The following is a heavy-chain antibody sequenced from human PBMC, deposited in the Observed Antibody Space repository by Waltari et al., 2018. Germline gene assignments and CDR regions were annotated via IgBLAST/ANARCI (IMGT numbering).Heavy chain of an antibody. CDR1: GYSFTSYW. CDR2: IYPGDSDT. D-gene: IGHD3-10*01. J-gene: IGHJ4*02. V-gene: IGHV5-51*03. CDR3: ARDITMVQGVIIWDYYFDY. Sequence: EVQLVQSGAEVKKPGESLKISCKGSGYSFTSYWIGWVRQMPGKGLEWMGIIYPGDSDTRYSPSFQGQVTISADKSISTAYLQWSSLKASDTAMYYCARDITMVQGVIIWDYYFDYWGQGTLVTVSS.